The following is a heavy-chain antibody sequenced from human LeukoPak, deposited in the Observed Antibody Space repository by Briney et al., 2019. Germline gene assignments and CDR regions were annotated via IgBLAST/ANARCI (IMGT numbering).Heavy chain of an antibody. CDR2: FQYSGNN. D-gene: IGHD4-17*01. Sequence: WETLSLTCTLSVGSIRLYYGSWIRHPPGKGLEWIGYFQYSGNNNYNPALNSRVTIFVDTYKNQVFLIVSSVTAADTAMYYCARSPTVPPCFDPWGQGILVTVSS. CDR1: VGSIRLYY. J-gene: IGHJ5*02. V-gene: IGHV4-59*01. CDR3: ARSPTVPPCFDP.